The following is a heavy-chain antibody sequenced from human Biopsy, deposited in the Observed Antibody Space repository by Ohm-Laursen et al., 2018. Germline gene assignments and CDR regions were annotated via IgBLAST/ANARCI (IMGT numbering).Heavy chain of an antibody. CDR3: AKPADSYGSEFYFDY. D-gene: IGHD4-17*01. J-gene: IGHJ4*02. CDR1: GGSFTGHY. CDR2: INTSGGST. V-gene: IGHV3-23*01. Sequence: ETLSLTCTVSGGSFTGHYWTWIRQPPGKGLEWVSVINTSGGSTHYAVSVKGRFTTSRDNSKNTLYLRMTSLRAEGTAVYYCAKPADSYGSEFYFDYWGQGTLVTVSS.